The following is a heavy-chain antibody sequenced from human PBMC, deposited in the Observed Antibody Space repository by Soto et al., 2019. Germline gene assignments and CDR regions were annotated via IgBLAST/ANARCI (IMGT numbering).Heavy chain of an antibody. CDR1: GYSFTRYW. D-gene: IGHD6-13*01. CDR2: IYPGDSDT. Sequence: GASLKISCKGSGYSFTRYWIGWVRQMPGKGLEWMGIIYPGDSDTRYSPSFQGQVTISADKSISTAYLQWSSLKASDTAMYYCARQGYSSSYYYYYYTDVWGKGTTVTSP. J-gene: IGHJ6*03. V-gene: IGHV5-51*01. CDR3: ARQGYSSSYYYYYYTDV.